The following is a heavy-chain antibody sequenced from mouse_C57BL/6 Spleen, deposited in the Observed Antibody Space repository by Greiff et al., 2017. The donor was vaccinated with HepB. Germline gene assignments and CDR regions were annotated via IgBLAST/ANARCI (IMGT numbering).Heavy chain of an antibody. CDR2: IYPSDSET. V-gene: IGHV1-61*01. CDR3: ARRDYDGAWFAY. D-gene: IGHD2-4*01. J-gene: IGHJ3*01. CDR1: GYTFTSYW. Sequence: QVQLQQPGAELVRPGSSVKLSCKASGYTFTSYWMDWVKQRPGQGLEWIGNIYPSDSETHYNQKFKDKATLTVDKSSSTAYMQLSSLTSGDSAVYYCARRDYDGAWFAYWGQGTLVTVSA.